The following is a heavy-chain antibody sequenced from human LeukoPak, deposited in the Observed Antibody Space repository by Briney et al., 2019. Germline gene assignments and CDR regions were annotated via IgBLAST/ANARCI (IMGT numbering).Heavy chain of an antibody. Sequence: PSETLSLTCTVSGYSISSGYYWGWIRQPPGKGLEWIGSIYHSGSTYYNPSLKSRVTISVDTSKNQFSLKLSSVTAADTAVYYCARVSSPYDSSGYYLDYWGQGTLVTVSS. D-gene: IGHD3-22*01. J-gene: IGHJ4*02. CDR2: IYHSGST. V-gene: IGHV4-38-2*02. CDR3: ARVSSPYDSSGYYLDY. CDR1: GYSISSGYY.